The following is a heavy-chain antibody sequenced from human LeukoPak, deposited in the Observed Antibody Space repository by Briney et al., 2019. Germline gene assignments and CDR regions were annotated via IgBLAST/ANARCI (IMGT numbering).Heavy chain of an antibody. CDR3: ARVHCTNGVCYPYFDY. CDR2: INPNSGRT. V-gene: IGHV1-2*02. J-gene: IGHJ4*02. Sequence: GASVKVSCKASGYTFTGYYMHWVRQAPGQGLEWMGWINPNSGRTNYAQKFQGRVTMTRDTSISTAYMELSRLRSDDTAVYYCARVHCTNGVCYPYFDYWGQGTLVTVSS. D-gene: IGHD2-8*01. CDR1: GYTFTGYY.